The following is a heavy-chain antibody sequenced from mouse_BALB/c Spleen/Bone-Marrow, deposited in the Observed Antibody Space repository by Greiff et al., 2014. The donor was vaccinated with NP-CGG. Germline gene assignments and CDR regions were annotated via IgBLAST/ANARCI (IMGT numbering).Heavy chain of an antibody. CDR2: IWSGGNT. V-gene: IGHV2-2*01. Sequence: QVQLKESGPGLVQPSQSLSISCTVSGFSLTTSGIHWIRLSPGKGLEWLGVIWSGGNTDYNAAFISRLTISKDNSKSQVFFKMSSLQRDDTAIYYCARTGTGAADSWGQGTTLAVSS. D-gene: IGHD4-1*01. CDR3: ARTGTGAADS. J-gene: IGHJ2*01. CDR1: GFSLTTSG.